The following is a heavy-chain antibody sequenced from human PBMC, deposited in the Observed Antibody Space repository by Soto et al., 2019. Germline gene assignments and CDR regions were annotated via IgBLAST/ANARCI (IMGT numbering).Heavy chain of an antibody. V-gene: IGHV3-30-3*01. J-gene: IGHJ5*02. CDR1: GSSFPKYP. Sequence: GGSLRLCCAASGSSFPKYPMHWVRQTPDKGLELVAVISHDGVTKNSADSVKGRFSISRDNSRNTLYLEMNSLRTEDTAMYYCVRGGYSSSWERLDPWGQGTLVTVSS. CDR2: ISHDGVTK. CDR3: VRGGYSSSWERLDP. D-gene: IGHD4-4*01.